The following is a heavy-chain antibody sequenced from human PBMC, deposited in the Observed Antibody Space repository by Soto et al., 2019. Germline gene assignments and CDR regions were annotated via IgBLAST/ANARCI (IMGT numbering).Heavy chain of an antibody. CDR2: ISSSSSTI. D-gene: IGHD3-3*01. CDR1: GFTFSSYS. CDR3: AREKIRVLRFLEDTLPHIYYMDV. Sequence: GGSLRLSCAASGFTFSSYSMNWVRQAPGKGLEWVSYISSSSSTIYYADSVKGRFTISRDNAKNSLYLQMNSLRAEDTAVYYCAREKIRVLRFLEDTLPHIYYMDVWGKGTTVTVSS. V-gene: IGHV3-48*01. J-gene: IGHJ6*03.